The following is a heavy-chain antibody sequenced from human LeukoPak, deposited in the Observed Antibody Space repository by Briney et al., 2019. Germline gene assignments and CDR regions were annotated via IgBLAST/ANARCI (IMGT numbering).Heavy chain of an antibody. Sequence: ASVKVSCKASGYTFTSYGISWVRQAPGQGLEWMGWISAYNGNTNYAQKLQGRVTMTTDTSTSTAYMELRSLRSDDTAVYHCARGSVIAAADYYYGMDVWGQGTTVTVSS. CDR2: ISAYNGNT. J-gene: IGHJ6*02. CDR3: ARGSVIAAADYYYGMDV. D-gene: IGHD6-13*01. V-gene: IGHV1-18*01. CDR1: GYTFTSYG.